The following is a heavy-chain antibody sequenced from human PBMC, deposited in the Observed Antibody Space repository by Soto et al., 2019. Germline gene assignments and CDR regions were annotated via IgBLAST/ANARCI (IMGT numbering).Heavy chain of an antibody. V-gene: IGHV1-8*01. D-gene: IGHD6-25*01. CDR2: MNPNSGNK. J-gene: IGHJ6*02. CDR3: ARERAHYGMDV. Sequence: QVQLVQSGAEVKKPGASVKVSCKASGYTFTSYDISWVRQATGQGLEWMGWMNPNSGNKGFAQKSQXXVTMTRNTSISTAYMELGSLRSEDTAVDYCARERAHYGMDVWGQGTTVTVSS. CDR1: GYTFTSYD.